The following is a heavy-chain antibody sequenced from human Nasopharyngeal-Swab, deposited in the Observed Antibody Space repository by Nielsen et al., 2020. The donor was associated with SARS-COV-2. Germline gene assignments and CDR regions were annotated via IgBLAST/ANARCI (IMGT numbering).Heavy chain of an antibody. CDR2: IKSKTDGGTT. D-gene: IGHD7-27*01. CDR3: TTDLGSSGFDY. Sequence: VRQAPGKVLEWVGRIKSKTDGGTTDYAAPVKGRFTISRDDSKNTLYLQMNSLKTEDTAVYYCTTDLGSSGFDYWGQGTLVTVSS. V-gene: IGHV3-15*07. J-gene: IGHJ4*02.